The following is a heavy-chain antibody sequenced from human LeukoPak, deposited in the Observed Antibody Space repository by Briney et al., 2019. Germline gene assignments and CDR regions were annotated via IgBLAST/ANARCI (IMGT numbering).Heavy chain of an antibody. V-gene: IGHV5-51*01. CDR1: GYSFTSYW. Sequence: GESLKISCKGSGYSFTSYWIGWVRQMPGKGLEWMGIIYPGDSDTRYSPSFQGQVTISADKSISTAYLQWSSLKASDTAMYYCARHAVVAATPMDWFDPWGQGTLVTVSS. D-gene: IGHD2-15*01. CDR3: ARHAVVAATPMDWFDP. J-gene: IGHJ5*02. CDR2: IYPGDSDT.